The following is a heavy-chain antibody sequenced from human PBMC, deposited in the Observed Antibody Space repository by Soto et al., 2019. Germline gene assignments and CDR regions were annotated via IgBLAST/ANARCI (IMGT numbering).Heavy chain of an antibody. J-gene: IGHJ6*02. V-gene: IGHV3-30-3*01. Sequence: QVQLVESGGGVVQPGRSLRLSCAASGFTFSSYAMHWVRQAPGKGLEWVAVISYDGSNKYYADSVKGRFTISRDNSKNTVDLQMNSPKGEDTAVYYLAGPLGNNFGSYFHHGMDGWGQGATVTVPS. CDR2: ISYDGSNK. D-gene: IGHD1-1*01. CDR1: GFTFSSYA. CDR3: AGPLGNNFGSYFHHGMDG.